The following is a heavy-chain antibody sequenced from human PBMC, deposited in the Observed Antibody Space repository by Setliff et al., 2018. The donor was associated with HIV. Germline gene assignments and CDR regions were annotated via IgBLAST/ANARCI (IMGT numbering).Heavy chain of an antibody. CDR2: IDANTGIP. CDR3: ARDFLGDPDWSLDY. CDR1: AFTFNIYA. Sequence: SVKVSCKASAFTFNIYAIHWVRQAPGQGLEWMGYIDANTGIPTYAQALSGRFVFSLDTSVTTAYLQISSLTAEDTAVYYCARDFLGDPDWSLDYWGQGTLVTVSS. V-gene: IGHV7-4-1*02. J-gene: IGHJ4*02. D-gene: IGHD3-9*01.